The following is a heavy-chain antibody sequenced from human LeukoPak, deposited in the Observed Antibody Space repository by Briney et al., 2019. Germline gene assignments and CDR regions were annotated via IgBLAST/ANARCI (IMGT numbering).Heavy chain of an antibody. V-gene: IGHV3-9*01. CDR3: AKASHYGSGSYYKIDFDY. CDR1: GFTFDDYA. CDR2: ISWNSGSI. J-gene: IGHJ4*02. Sequence: PXGSLRLSCAASGFTFDDYAMHWVRQAPGKGLEGVSGISWNSGSIEYADSVKGRFTISRENAKNSLYLQMNSLRAEDTALYYCAKASHYGSGSYYKIDFDYWGQGTLVTVSS. D-gene: IGHD3-10*01.